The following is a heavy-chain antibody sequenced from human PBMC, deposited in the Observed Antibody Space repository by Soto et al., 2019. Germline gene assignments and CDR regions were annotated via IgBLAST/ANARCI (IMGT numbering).Heavy chain of an antibody. J-gene: IGHJ6*03. D-gene: IGHD2-2*01. CDR1: GFTFSDYY. V-gene: IGHV3-11*01. Sequence: GGSLRLSCAASGFTFSDYYMSWIRQAPGKGLEWVSYISSSGSTIYYADSVKGRFTISRDNAKNSLYLQMNSLRAEDTAVYYCARAERYCSSTSCYWLHYYYYMDVWGKGTTVTVSS. CDR3: ARAERYCSSTSCYWLHYYYYMDV. CDR2: ISSSGSTI.